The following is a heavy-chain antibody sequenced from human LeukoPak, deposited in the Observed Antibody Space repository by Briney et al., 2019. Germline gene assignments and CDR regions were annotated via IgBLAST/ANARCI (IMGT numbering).Heavy chain of an antibody. J-gene: IGHJ4*02. D-gene: IGHD1-26*01. CDR3: ARWEPTGYYFDY. CDR2: ITTGDGNT. V-gene: IGHV3-23*01. Sequence: GGSLRLSCTASGFTFSSCTMTWVRQAPGKGLKWVSTITTGDGNTYYADSVKGRFTVSRDDSKNTLYLQMNSLRAEDTAVYSCARWEPTGYYFDYWGEGTLVTVSS. CDR1: GFTFSSCT.